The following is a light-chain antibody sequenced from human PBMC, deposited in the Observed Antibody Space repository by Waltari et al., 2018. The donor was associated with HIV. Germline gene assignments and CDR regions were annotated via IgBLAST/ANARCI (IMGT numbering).Light chain of an antibody. V-gene: IGKV2-40*01. CDR1: QTLLDSVDGNPS. CDR3: RQRIELPST. Sequence: DIVMTQTPLSLPVTPGEPATISCRSSQTLLDSVDGNPSFVWYLQKPGQSPQHLIYMLSYLAFGVPERVSGSGSGTDFTLKISRVEAEDVGVYYCRQRIELPSTFGPGTKVEIK. CDR2: MLS. J-gene: IGKJ1*01.